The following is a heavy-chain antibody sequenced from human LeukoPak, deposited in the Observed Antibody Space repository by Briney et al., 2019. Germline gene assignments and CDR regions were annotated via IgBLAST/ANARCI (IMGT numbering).Heavy chain of an antibody. V-gene: IGHV4-31*03. Sequence: SETLSLTCTVSGGSISSGGYYWSWIRQHPGKGLEWIGHIYYSGSTYYNPSLKSRVTISVDTSKNQFSLKLSSVTAADTAVYYCARAVGYSGYGVDYWGQGTLVTVSS. J-gene: IGHJ4*02. CDR1: GGSISSGGYY. CDR3: ARAVGYSGYGVDY. CDR2: IYYSGST. D-gene: IGHD5-12*01.